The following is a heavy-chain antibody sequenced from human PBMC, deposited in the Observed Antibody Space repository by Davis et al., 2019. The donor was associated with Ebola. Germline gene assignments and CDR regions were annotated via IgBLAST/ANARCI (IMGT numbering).Heavy chain of an antibody. CDR2: INHSGST. D-gene: IGHD2-2*02. Sequence: PSETLSLTCAVYGGSFSGYYWSWIRQPPGKGLEWIGEINHSGSTNYNPSLKSRVTISVDTSKNQFSLKLSSVTAADTAVYYCARGCWYQLLYRADNWFDPWGQGTLVTVSS. CDR1: GGSFSGYY. CDR3: ARGCWYQLLYRADNWFDP. J-gene: IGHJ5*02. V-gene: IGHV4-34*01.